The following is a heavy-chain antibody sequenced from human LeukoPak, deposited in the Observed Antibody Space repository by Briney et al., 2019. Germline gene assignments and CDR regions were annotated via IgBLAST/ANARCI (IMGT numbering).Heavy chain of an antibody. D-gene: IGHD2-2*01. CDR3: AKGPLRGTAAAIDY. CDR1: GFTFNNYG. Sequence: GGSLRLSCAASGFTFNNYGMHWVRQAPGKGLEWVAVISYDGRNIHYPDSVKGRFTISRDISTDTLWLQMDSLRTEDTAVYYCAKGPLRGTAAAIDYWGQGTLVTVSS. J-gene: IGHJ4*02. V-gene: IGHV3-30*18. CDR2: ISYDGRNI.